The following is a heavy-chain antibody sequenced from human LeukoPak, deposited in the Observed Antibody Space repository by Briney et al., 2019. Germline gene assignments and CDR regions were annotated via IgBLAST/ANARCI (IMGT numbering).Heavy chain of an antibody. V-gene: IGHV4-4*02. CDR2: INHSGST. D-gene: IGHD3-10*01. Sequence: SGTLSLTCAVSGASISSGHWWSWVRQPPGKGLEWIGEINHSGSTNYNPSLKSRVTISVDTSKNQFSLKLSSVTAADTAVYYCARQGYYYGSGSYPPKRSNWFDPWGQGTLVTVSS. CDR3: ARQGYYYGSGSYPPKRSNWFDP. J-gene: IGHJ5*02. CDR1: GASISSGHW.